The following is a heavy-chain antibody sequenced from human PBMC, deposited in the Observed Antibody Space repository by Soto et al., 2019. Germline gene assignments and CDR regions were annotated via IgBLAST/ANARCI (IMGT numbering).Heavy chain of an antibody. D-gene: IGHD4-17*01. CDR3: ARDDDYDDNGLDL. Sequence: QGQLVESGGGVVQPGRSLRLSCAASGFAFSNHGMHWVRQAPGKGLEWLVVIVREGSEKFYADSVKGRFTISRDNSKNTLYLEMSSLRAEDTAVYYCARDDDYDDNGLDLWGQGTLVTVSS. CDR2: IVREGSEK. J-gene: IGHJ4*02. CDR1: GFAFSNHG. V-gene: IGHV3-33*01.